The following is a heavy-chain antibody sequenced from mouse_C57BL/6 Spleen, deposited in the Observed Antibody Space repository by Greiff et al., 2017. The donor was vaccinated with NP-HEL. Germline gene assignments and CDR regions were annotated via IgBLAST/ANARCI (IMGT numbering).Heavy chain of an antibody. V-gene: IGHV1-69*01. J-gene: IGHJ3*01. CDR3: ARERGSCDGSGPWFAY. CDR1: GYTFTSYW. Sequence: QVQLQQPGAELVMPGASVKLSCKASGYTFTSYWMHWVKQRPGQGLEWIGEIDPSDSYTNYNQKFKGKSTLTVDKSSSTVYMQLSSLTSEDSAVYFCARERGSCDGSGPWFAYWGQGTLVTVSA. CDR2: IDPSDSYT. D-gene: IGHD2-3*01.